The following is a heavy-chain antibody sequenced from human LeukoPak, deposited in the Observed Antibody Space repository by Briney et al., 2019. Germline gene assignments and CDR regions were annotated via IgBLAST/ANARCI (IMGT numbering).Heavy chain of an antibody. V-gene: IGHV1-18*04. J-gene: IGHJ5*02. CDR3: ARDGCSSYSCYVQNWFDP. CDR1: GYSFTGYS. Sequence: ASVKVSCKASGYSFTGYSISWVRQAPGQGLEWMGWISAYNGNTNYAQKVQGRVTLTTDTSTSTAYMELRSLRSDDTAVYYCARDGCSSYSCYVQNWFDPWGQGTLVTVSS. D-gene: IGHD2-2*01. CDR2: ISAYNGNT.